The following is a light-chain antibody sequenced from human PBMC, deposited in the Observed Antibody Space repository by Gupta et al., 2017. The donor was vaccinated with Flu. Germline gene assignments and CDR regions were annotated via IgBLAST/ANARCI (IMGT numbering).Light chain of an antibody. J-gene: IGKJ1*01. CDR1: QAVSSN. CDR2: GAS. CDR3: QQYNDWRT. V-gene: IGKV3-15*01. Sequence: EIVMTQSPATLSVSPGEEATPSCRASQAVSSNLAWYQHKPGQAPRLLIYGASTRATGVPARFSGSGSGTEFTLTISSLQSEDFAVYYCQQYNDWRTFGQGTRVEI.